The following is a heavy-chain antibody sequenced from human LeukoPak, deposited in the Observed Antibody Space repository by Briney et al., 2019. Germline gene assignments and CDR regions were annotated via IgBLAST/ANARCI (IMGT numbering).Heavy chain of an antibody. Sequence: PSETLSLTCTVSGGSISSSIYYWGWIRQPPGKGLEWIGTIHYSGSTYYNPSLKSRGTISVDTSKNQFSLKLSSVTAADTAVYYCARSLKSSAPTKLGKYYFDYWGQGTLVTVSS. J-gene: IGHJ4*02. CDR1: GGSISSSIYY. D-gene: IGHD7-27*01. CDR2: IHYSGST. V-gene: IGHV4-39*01. CDR3: ARSLKSSAPTKLGKYYFDY.